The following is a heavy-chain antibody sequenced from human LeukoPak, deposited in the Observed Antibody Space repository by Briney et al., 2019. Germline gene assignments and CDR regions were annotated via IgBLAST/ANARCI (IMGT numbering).Heavy chain of an antibody. CDR1: GGSFSGYY. CDR2: INHSGST. V-gene: IGHV4-34*01. J-gene: IGHJ4*02. CDR3: ARVISFDWFPSTFDY. D-gene: IGHD3-9*01. Sequence: SSETLSLTCAVYGGSFSGYYWSWIRQPPGKGLEWIGEINHSGSTNYNPSLKSRVTISVDTSKNQFSLKLSSVTAADTAVYYCARVISFDWFPSTFDYWGQGTLVTVSS.